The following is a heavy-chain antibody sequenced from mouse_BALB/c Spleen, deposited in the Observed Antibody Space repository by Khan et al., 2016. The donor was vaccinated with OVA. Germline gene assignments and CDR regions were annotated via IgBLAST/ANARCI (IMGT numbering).Heavy chain of an antibody. V-gene: IGHV5-9-1*01. J-gene: IGHJ3*01. CDR3: ANGNYGWFAY. Sequence: EVELVESGGGLVKPGGSLKLSCAASGFTFSSFVMSWVRQTPEKRLEWVATISSAGTYTYFPDSVKGRFTSSRDNAKNTLYLQMNSLRSEDTAMYYCANGNYGWFAYWGQGTLVTVSA. D-gene: IGHD2-1*01. CDR2: ISSAGTYT. CDR1: GFTFSSFV.